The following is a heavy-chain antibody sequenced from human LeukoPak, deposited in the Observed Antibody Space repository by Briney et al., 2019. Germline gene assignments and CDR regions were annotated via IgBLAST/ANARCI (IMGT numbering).Heavy chain of an antibody. CDR3: ARDRITIFGVVTLDY. CDR1: GGSISSSSYY. CDR2: IYYSGST. V-gene: IGHV4-39*02. D-gene: IGHD3-3*01. J-gene: IGHJ4*02. Sequence: SETLSLTCTVSGGSISSSSYYWGWIRQPPGKGLEWIGSIYYSGSTYYKPSLRSRVTISVDTSKSQFSLKLSSVTAADTAVYYCARDRITIFGVVTLDYWGQGTLVTVSS.